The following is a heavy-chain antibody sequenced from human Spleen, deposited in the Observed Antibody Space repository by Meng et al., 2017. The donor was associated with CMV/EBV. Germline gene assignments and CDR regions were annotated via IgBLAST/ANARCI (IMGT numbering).Heavy chain of an antibody. J-gene: IGHJ5*02. CDR2: SNPNSGGT. CDR3: ALAAAGTIWFDP. Sequence: SCKASGYTFTGDYMHWVRQAPGQGLEWMGRSNPNSGGTNYAQKFQGRVTMTRDTSISTAYMELSRLRSDDTAVYYCALAAAGTIWFDPWGQGTLVTVSS. CDR1: GYTFTGDY. D-gene: IGHD6-13*01. V-gene: IGHV1-2*06.